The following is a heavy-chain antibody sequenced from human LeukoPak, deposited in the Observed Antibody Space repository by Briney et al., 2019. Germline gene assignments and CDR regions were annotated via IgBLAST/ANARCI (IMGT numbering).Heavy chain of an antibody. D-gene: IGHD5-12*01. CDR1: GYTFTSYY. Sequence: ASVKVSCKASGYTFTSYYIHWVRQAPGQGLEWMGIINPSGGSTSYAQKFQGRVTMTRDTSTSTVYMELSSLRSEDTAVYSCARATGGGFDIHYYYYYGMEVWGQGTTVTVSS. J-gene: IGHJ6*02. CDR3: ARATGGGFDIHYYYYYGMEV. V-gene: IGHV1-46*01. CDR2: INPSGGST.